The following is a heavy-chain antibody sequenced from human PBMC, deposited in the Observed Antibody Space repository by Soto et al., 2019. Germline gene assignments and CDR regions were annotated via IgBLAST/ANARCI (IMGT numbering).Heavy chain of an antibody. J-gene: IGHJ5*01. D-gene: IGHD3-3*01. V-gene: IGHV3-23*01. CDR1: GFTFNNYA. CDR3: TSNIQADFWSGYFGS. CDR2: VSSRGETT. Sequence: PGGSLRLSCAASGFTFNNYAMNWVRQAPGKGLEWVSGVSSRGETTYYADSVKGRFTVSRDSSKNTLYLQMNSLRVDDTSVYFWTSNIQADFWSGYFGSRGKATLVTVSS.